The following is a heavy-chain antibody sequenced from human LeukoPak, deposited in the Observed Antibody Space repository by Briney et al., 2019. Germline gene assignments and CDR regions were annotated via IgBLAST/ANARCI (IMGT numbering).Heavy chain of an antibody. D-gene: IGHD2-2*02. CDR1: GGSISSYY. J-gene: IGHJ6*03. CDR3: ARDTIRYYYMDV. V-gene: IGHV4-59*01. Sequence: SETLSLTCTVSGGSISSYYWSWIRRPPGKGLEWIGYIYYSGSTNYNPSLKSRVTISVDTSKNQFSLKLSSVTAADTAVYYCARDTIRYYYMDVWGKGTTVTVSS. CDR2: IYYSGST.